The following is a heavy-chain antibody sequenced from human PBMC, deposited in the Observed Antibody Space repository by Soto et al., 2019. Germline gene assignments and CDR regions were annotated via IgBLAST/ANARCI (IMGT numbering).Heavy chain of an antibody. CDR3: AKDKGGHYDILTGYYSPPGDYYYYGMDV. V-gene: IGHV3-11*06. CDR1: GFTFSDYC. CDR2: ISSSSSYT. D-gene: IGHD3-9*01. Sequence: GGSMIVSCAASGFTFSDYCMSWIRQAPGKGLEWVSYISSSSSYTNYADSVKGRFTISRDNAKNSLYLQMNSLRAEDTAVYYYAKDKGGHYDILTGYYSPPGDYYYYGMDVWGQGTTVTVSS. J-gene: IGHJ6*02.